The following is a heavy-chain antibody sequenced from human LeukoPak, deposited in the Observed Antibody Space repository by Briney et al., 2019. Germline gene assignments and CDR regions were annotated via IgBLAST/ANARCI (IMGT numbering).Heavy chain of an antibody. CDR1: GGSMSSDNYF. V-gene: IGHV4-61*02. CDR3: ARRLHNINFDY. CDR2: IYTSGTT. D-gene: IGHD4-11*01. J-gene: IGHJ4*02. Sequence: SETLSLTCTVSGGSMSSDNYFWSWIRQPAGKGLELIGRIYTSGTTNYNPSLKSRVTMSVDTSKSQFSLRLSSVTAADTAVYYCARRLHNINFDYWGQGTLATVSS.